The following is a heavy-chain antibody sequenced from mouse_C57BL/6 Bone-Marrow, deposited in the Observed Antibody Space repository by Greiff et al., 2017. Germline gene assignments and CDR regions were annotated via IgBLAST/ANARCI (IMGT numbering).Heavy chain of an antibody. CDR2: IHPSDSDT. CDR3: AMPLYDGYCAWFAY. D-gene: IGHD2-3*01. CDR1: GYTFTSYW. J-gene: IGHJ3*01. V-gene: IGHV1-74*01. Sequence: QVQLQQPGAELVKPGASVKVSCKASGYTFTSYWMHWVKQRPGQGLEWIGRIHPSDSDTNYNQKFKGKATLTVDKSSSTAYMQLSSLTYEDSAVYYGAMPLYDGYCAWFAYWGQGTLVTVSA.